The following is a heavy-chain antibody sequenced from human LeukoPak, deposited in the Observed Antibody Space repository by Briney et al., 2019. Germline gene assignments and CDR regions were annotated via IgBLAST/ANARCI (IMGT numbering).Heavy chain of an antibody. J-gene: IGHJ4*02. CDR2: ISGSGGST. CDR1: RFTFDEYG. V-gene: IGHV3-23*01. CDR3: ARTYRDGTFDY. D-gene: IGHD4-17*01. Sequence: GGSLRLSCAASRFTFDEYGMSWVRQSPGKGLEWVSAISGSGGSTYYADSVKGRFTISTDNSKNTLYLQMNRMRAEDTAVYYCARTYRDGTFDYWGQGTLVTVSS.